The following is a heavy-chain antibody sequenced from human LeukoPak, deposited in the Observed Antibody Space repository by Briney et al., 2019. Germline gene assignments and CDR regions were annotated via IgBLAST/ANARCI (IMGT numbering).Heavy chain of an antibody. V-gene: IGHV3-33*01. CDR2: IWYDGSNK. CDR1: GFTFSSYG. CDR3: ARVGGSSGWPYDAFDI. D-gene: IGHD6-19*01. Sequence: PGRSLRLSCAASGFTFSSYGMHWVRQAPGKGLEWVAVIWYDGSNKYYADSVKGRFTISRDNSKNTLYLQMNSLRAEDTAVYYCARVGGSSGWPYDAFDIWGQGTMVTVSS. J-gene: IGHJ3*02.